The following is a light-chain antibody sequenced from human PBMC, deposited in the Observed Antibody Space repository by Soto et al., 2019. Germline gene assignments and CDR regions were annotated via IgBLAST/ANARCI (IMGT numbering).Light chain of an antibody. V-gene: IGLV2-14*01. Sequence: QSVLTQPASVSGSPGQSITISCTGTSSDVDGYNYVSWYQQHPGKAPKLMIYDVSNRPSGVSNRFSGSKSGNTASLTISGLQAEDEADYYCSSYTSSSHVVFGGGTKLTVL. CDR2: DVS. CDR3: SSYTSSSHVV. CDR1: SSDVDGYNY. J-gene: IGLJ2*01.